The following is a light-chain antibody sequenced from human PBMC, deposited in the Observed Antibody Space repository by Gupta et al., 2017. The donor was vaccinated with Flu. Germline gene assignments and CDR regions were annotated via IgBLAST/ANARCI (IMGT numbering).Light chain of an antibody. Sequence: EFVFTQSPGTLSLSPGARATLSCRASQSVSSKYLGWYQQKVGQAPRLLIYGASSRATGIPDRFSGSGSGTDFTLTISRLEPEDFAVYYCQQYGSSPITFGQGTRLEIK. CDR3: QQYGSSPIT. J-gene: IGKJ5*01. CDR2: GAS. CDR1: QSVSSKY. V-gene: IGKV3-20*01.